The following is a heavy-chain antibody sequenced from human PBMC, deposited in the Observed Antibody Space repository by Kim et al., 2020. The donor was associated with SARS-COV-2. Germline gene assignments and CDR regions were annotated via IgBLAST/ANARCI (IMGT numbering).Heavy chain of an antibody. CDR1: GFTFSTYA. V-gene: IGHV3-23*01. CDR3: AKMKDGGNADGMDG. CDR2: IRSSGGT. Sequence: GGSLRLSCAASGFTFSTYAVSWVRQAPGKGLYWVSLIRSSGGTYYADSVKGRFSISRDNAKNTLYLQMNSLRAEDTAVYYCAKMKDGGNADGMDGWGQGT. D-gene: IGHD2-8*01. J-gene: IGHJ6*02.